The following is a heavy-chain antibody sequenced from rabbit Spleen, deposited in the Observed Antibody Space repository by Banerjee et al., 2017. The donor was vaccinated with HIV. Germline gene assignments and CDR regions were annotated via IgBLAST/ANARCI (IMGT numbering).Heavy chain of an antibody. Sequence: QEQLEESGGGLVKPGASLTLTCKASGFSFSNKAVMCWVRQAPGKGLDWIACINAITGKAVYASWAKGRFTISKTSSNTVTLQMTSLTAADTATCFCARDLVGVIGWNFNLWGQGTLVTVS. CDR2: INAITGKA. CDR1: GFSFSNKAV. J-gene: IGHJ4*01. CDR3: ARDLVGVIGWNFNL. D-gene: IGHD1-1*01. V-gene: IGHV1S45*01.